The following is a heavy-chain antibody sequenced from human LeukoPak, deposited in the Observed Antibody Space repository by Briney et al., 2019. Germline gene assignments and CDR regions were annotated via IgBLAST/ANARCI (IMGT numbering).Heavy chain of an antibody. D-gene: IGHD3-10*01. CDR2: IWYVGSNK. CDR3: ARDLERYYGSGSYLDY. Sequence: GGSLRLSCAASGFTFSSYGMHWVRQAPGKGLEWVAVIWYVGSNKYYADSVKGRFTISRDNSKNTLYLQMNSLRAEDTAVYYCARDLERYYGSGSYLDYWGQGTLVTVSS. J-gene: IGHJ4*02. CDR1: GFTFSSYG. V-gene: IGHV3-33*01.